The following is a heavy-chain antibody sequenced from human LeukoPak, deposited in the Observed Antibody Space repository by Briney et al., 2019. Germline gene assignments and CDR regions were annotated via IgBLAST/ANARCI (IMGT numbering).Heavy chain of an antibody. CDR3: AREASVAGDY. J-gene: IGHJ4*02. V-gene: IGHV3-48*03. Sequence: GGSLRLSCAASGFTFSSYEMNWVRQAPGKGLEWVSYISSSGSTIYYADSVKGRFTISRDNAKNSLYLQMNSLRAEDTAVYYCAREASVAGDYWGQGTRVTVSS. D-gene: IGHD6-19*01. CDR2: ISSSGSTI. CDR1: GFTFSSYE.